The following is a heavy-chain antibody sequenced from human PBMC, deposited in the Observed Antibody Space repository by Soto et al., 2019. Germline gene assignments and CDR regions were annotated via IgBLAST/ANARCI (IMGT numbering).Heavy chain of an antibody. CDR1: GGTFRNYP. J-gene: IGHJ4*02. CDR3: ARITLVVLNYFES. CDR2: IFPLTDIP. D-gene: IGHD3-10*01. V-gene: IGHV1-69*02. Sequence: QVQLAQSGTEVKKPGSSVKVSCKASGGTFRNYPINWVRQAPGQGLEWMGSIFPLTDIPDYAQKFQARLTISADKSTSTAYMELSGLTSDDTAMYFCARITLVVLNYFESWGQGTLVTVSS.